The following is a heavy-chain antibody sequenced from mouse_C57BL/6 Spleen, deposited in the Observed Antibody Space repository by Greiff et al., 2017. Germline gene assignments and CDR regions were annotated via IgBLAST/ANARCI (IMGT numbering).Heavy chain of an antibody. V-gene: IGHV1-55*01. CDR1: GYTFTSYW. J-gene: IGHJ2*01. Sequence: VKLQQPGAELVKPGASVKMSCTASGYTFTSYWITWVKQRPGQGLEWIGDIYPGSGSTNYNENFKSKARLTVDTSSSTAYMQLSSLTSENYAVDYCARRTALEDWGQGTTLTVSS. CDR3: ARRTALED. CDR2: IYPGSGST.